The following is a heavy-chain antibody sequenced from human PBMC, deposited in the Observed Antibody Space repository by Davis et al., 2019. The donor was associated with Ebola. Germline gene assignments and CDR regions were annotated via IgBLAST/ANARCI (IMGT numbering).Heavy chain of an antibody. Sequence: ASVKVSCKASGVTFSSYAISWVRQATGQGLEWMGWMNPNSGNTGFAQKFQGRITMTRNLSMNTAYMELSSLRSDDTAVYYCTKRVGSRSGFENWGQGSLVTVSS. CDR1: GVTFSSYA. V-gene: IGHV1-8*02. J-gene: IGHJ4*02. CDR3: TKRVGSRSGFEN. D-gene: IGHD1-26*01. CDR2: MNPNSGNT.